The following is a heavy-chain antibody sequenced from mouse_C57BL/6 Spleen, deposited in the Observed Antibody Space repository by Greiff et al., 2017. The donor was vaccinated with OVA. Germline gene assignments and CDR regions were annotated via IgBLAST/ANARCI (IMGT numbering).Heavy chain of an antibody. CDR3: ARDTTVVARVYYFDY. J-gene: IGHJ2*01. V-gene: IGHV1-50*01. CDR1: GYTFTSYW. Sequence: QVQLKQPGAELVKPGASVKLSCKASGYTFTSYWMQWVKQRPGQGLEWIGEIDPSDSYTNYNQKFKGKATLTVDTSSSTAYMQLSSLTSEDSAVYYCARDTTVVARVYYFDYWGQGTTLTVSS. D-gene: IGHD1-1*01. CDR2: IDPSDSYT.